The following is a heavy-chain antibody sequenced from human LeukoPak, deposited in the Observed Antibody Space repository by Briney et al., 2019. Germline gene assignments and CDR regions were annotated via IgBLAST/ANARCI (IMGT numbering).Heavy chain of an antibody. J-gene: IGHJ6*03. CDR3: ASSLRAYYMDV. Sequence: SETLSLTCAVYGGSFSGYYWSWIRQPPGKGLEWIGEINHSGSTNYNPSLKSRVTISVDTSKNQFSLKLSSVTAADTAVYYCASSLRAYYMDVWGKGTTVTISS. CDR1: GGSFSGYY. D-gene: IGHD3-16*01. V-gene: IGHV4-34*01. CDR2: INHSGST.